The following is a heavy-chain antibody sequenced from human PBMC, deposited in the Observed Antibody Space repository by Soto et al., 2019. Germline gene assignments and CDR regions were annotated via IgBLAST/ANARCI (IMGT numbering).Heavy chain of an antibody. J-gene: IGHJ4*02. CDR3: AKAGITGTTFDY. CDR1: GFTFSSYG. D-gene: IGHD1-7*01. Sequence: GGSLRLSCAASGFTFSSYGMHWVRQAPGKGLEWVAVISYDGSNKYYADSVKGRFTISRDNSKNTLYLQMNSLRAEDTAVYYCAKAGITGTTFDYCGQGTLVTVSS. V-gene: IGHV3-30*18. CDR2: ISYDGSNK.